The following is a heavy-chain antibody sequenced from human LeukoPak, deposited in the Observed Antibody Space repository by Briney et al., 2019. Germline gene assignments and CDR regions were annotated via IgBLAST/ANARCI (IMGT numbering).Heavy chain of an antibody. Sequence: GASVKVSCKASGYTFTSYYMHWVRQAPGQGLEWMGIVNPSAGGASYAQKFQGRVTMTRGTSTSTVYMELSSLRSEDTAVYYCARDSVVYSSGFDYWGQGTLVTVSS. J-gene: IGHJ4*02. V-gene: IGHV1-46*01. CDR3: ARDSVVYSSGFDY. D-gene: IGHD5-18*01. CDR1: GYTFTSYY. CDR2: VNPSAGGA.